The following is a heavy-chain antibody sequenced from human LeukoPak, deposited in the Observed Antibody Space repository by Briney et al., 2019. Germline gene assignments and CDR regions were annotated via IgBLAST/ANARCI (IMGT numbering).Heavy chain of an antibody. Sequence: SETLSLTCAVYGGSFSGYYWSWIRQPPGKGLEWIGEINHSGSTNYNPSLKSRVTISVDTSKNQFSLKLSSVTAADTAVYYCARERPETTMVRGVITAYYYYYYMDVWGKGTTVTISS. CDR3: ARERPETTMVRGVITAYYYYYYMDV. V-gene: IGHV4-34*01. CDR2: INHSGST. D-gene: IGHD3-10*01. CDR1: GGSFSGYY. J-gene: IGHJ6*03.